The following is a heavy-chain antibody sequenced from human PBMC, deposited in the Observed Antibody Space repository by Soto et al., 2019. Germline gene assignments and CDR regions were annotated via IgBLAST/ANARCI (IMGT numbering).Heavy chain of an antibody. V-gene: IGHV4-39*01. D-gene: IGHD2-2*02. J-gene: IGHJ4*02. CDR3: FFRVGRAAYTDY. Sequence: SETLSLTCTVSGDSITSNSYFWAWIRQPPGKGLECIGSIYYSGTTYYNPSLKSRVTISVDTSKNQFSLKLSSVTAADTAVYYFFFRVGRAAYTDYWGQGALVTVSS. CDR2: IYYSGTT. CDR1: GDSITSNSYF.